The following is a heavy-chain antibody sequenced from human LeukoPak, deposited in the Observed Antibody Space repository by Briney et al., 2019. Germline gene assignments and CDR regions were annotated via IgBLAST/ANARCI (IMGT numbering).Heavy chain of an antibody. V-gene: IGHV1-8*01. D-gene: IGHD1-26*01. J-gene: IGHJ4*02. CDR1: GYTFTSYD. Sequence: ASVKVSCKASGYTFTSYDINWVRQATGQGLERMRWMNPNSGNTGYAQKFQGRVTMTRNTSISTAYMELSSLRSEDTAVYYCARGGASGSSADYWGQGTLVTVSS. CDR2: MNPNSGNT. CDR3: ARGGASGSSADY.